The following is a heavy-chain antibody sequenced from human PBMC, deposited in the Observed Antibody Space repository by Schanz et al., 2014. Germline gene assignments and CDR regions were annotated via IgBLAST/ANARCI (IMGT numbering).Heavy chain of an antibody. D-gene: IGHD3-10*01. J-gene: IGHJ3*02. CDR1: GLIFSNYV. CDR2: VSRSTPDI. V-gene: IGHV3-48*01. CDR3: AKGRFGELSAFDI. Sequence: EVQLVESGGGLVQPGGSLKLSCAASGLIFSNYVMSWVRQAPGKGLEWVSYVSRSTPDIYYADSVKGRFTMSRDNAKNSVCLQMNSLRAEDTAVYYCAKGRFGELSAFDIWGQGTRVTVSS.